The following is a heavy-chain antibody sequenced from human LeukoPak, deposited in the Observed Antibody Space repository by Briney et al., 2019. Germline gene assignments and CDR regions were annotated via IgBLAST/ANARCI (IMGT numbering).Heavy chain of an antibody. CDR1: GGSISSYY. V-gene: IGHV4-4*07. CDR3: ARVSGDYDILTGYSSDAFDI. D-gene: IGHD3-9*01. Sequence: SETLSLTCTVSGGSISSYYWSWIRQPAGKGLEWIGRIYTSGSTNYNPSLKSRVTMSVDTSKNQFSLKLSSVTAADTAVYYCARVSGDYDILTGYSSDAFDIWGQGTMVTVSS. CDR2: IYTSGST. J-gene: IGHJ3*02.